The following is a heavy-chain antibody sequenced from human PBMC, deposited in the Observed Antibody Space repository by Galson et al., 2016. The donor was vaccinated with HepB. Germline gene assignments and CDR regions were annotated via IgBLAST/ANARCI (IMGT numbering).Heavy chain of an antibody. CDR1: GHTFSSYY. D-gene: IGHD1-26*01. CDR2: INPNGSSA. V-gene: IGHV1-46*01. J-gene: IGHJ5*02. Sequence: SCKASGHTFSSYYMHWVRQAPGQGLEWMGIINPNGSSASYAQQFQGRVTMTRDTSTSTLCMELSSLRSEDTAVYYCARGIAKMYWFDPWGQGTLVTVSS. CDR3: ARGIAKMYWFDP.